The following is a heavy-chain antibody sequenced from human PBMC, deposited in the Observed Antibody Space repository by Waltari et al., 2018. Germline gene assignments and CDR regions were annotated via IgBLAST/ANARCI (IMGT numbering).Heavy chain of an antibody. V-gene: IGHV1-69*12. J-gene: IGHJ1*01. Sequence: QVQLVQSGAEVKKPGSSVQVSCKASGGTFSSYAISWVRQAPGQGLEWMGGISPIFGTANYAQKFQGRVTITADESTSTAYMELSSLRSEDTAVYYCASTYYYDSSGYYYNAEYFQHWGQGTLVTVSS. D-gene: IGHD3-22*01. CDR1: GGTFSSYA. CDR2: ISPIFGTA. CDR3: ASTYYYDSSGYYYNAEYFQH.